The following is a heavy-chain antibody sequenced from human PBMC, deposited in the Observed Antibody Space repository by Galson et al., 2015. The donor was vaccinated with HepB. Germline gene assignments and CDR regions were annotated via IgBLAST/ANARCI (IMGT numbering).Heavy chain of an antibody. CDR1: GFTFSNAW. V-gene: IGHV3-15*01. Sequence: SLRLSCAASGFTFSNAWMSWVRQAPGKGLEWVGRIKSKTDGGTTDYAAPVKGRFTISRDDSKNTLYLQMNSLKTEDTAVYYCTTHDYWYYFDYWGQGTLVTVSS. CDR3: TTHDYWYYFDY. CDR2: IKSKTDGGTT. D-gene: IGHD2-8*02. J-gene: IGHJ4*02.